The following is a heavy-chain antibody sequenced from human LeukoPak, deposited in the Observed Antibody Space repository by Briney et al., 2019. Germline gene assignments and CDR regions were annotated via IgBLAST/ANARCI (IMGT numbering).Heavy chain of an antibody. Sequence: GGSLRLSCAASGFTVSSNYMSWVRQAPGKGLEWVSVIYSGGSTYYADSVKGRFTISRDNPKNTLYLQMNSLRAEDTAVYYCARGDDSSGYYYDYWGQGTLVTVSS. D-gene: IGHD3-22*01. CDR3: ARGDDSSGYYYDY. CDR2: IYSGGST. V-gene: IGHV3-66*02. J-gene: IGHJ4*02. CDR1: GFTVSSNY.